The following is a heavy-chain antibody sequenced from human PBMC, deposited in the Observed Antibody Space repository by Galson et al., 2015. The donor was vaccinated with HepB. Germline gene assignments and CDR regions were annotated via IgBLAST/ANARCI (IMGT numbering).Heavy chain of an antibody. CDR1: GLMFTGHE. Sequence: SLRLSCAASGLMFTGHEMNWVRQAPGKGLQWVSTIRASSDVTFYADSVRGRFTISRDNSNNILCLQLNTLRVDDTAVYYCAKAHYRGIDVWGQGSTVIVSS. CDR2: IRASSDVT. D-gene: IGHD3-16*02. J-gene: IGHJ6*02. V-gene: IGHV3-23*01. CDR3: AKAHYRGIDV.